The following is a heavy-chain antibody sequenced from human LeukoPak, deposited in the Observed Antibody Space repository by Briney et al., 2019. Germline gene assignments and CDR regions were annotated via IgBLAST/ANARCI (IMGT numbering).Heavy chain of an antibody. D-gene: IGHD3-22*01. J-gene: IGHJ4*02. CDR2: ISGSGGST. CDR1: GVSLSNYG. Sequence: GGSLRLSCAVSGVSLSNYGMSWVRQAPGKGLEWVAGISGSGGSTNYADSVKGRFTISRDSPKNTLYLQMNSLRAEDTAVYFCAKRGVVIRVILVGFHKEANYFDSWGQGALVTVSS. CDR3: AKRGVVIRVILVGFHKEANYFDS. V-gene: IGHV3-23*01.